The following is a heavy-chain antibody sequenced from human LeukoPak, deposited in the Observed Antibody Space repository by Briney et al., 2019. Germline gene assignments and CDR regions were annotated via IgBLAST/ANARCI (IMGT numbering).Heavy chain of an antibody. V-gene: IGHV3-30*04. Sequence: HPGGSLRLSCAASGFTFSSYAMHWVRQAPGKGLEWVAVISYDGSNKYYADSVKGRFTISRDNSKNTLYLQMNSLRAEDTAVYYCARDVLWEYYYYYMDVWGKGTTVTVSS. D-gene: IGHD3-16*01. CDR3: ARDVLWEYYYYYMDV. CDR2: ISYDGSNK. CDR1: GFTFSSYA. J-gene: IGHJ6*03.